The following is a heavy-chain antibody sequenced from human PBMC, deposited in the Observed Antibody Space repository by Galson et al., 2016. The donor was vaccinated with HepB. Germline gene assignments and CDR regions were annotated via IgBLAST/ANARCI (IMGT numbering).Heavy chain of an antibody. CDR3: TTGPTSSGWSIDY. CDR1: GFSFRNAW. Sequence: SLRLSCAASGFSFRNAWMGWVRQAPGKGLEWLGRVKSKEDSGTADYAAPVKGKFTISRDDSKTTLFLQMNNLKIEDTAVYYCTTGPTSSGWSIDYWGQGTLVTVSS. J-gene: IGHJ4*02. D-gene: IGHD6-19*01. V-gene: IGHV3-15*01. CDR2: VKSKEDSGTA.